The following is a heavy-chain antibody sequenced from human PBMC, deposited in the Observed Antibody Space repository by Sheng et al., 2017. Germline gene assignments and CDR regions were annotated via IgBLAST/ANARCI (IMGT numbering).Heavy chain of an antibody. D-gene: IGHD4-17*01. J-gene: IGHJ4*02. V-gene: IGHV4-38-2*02. CDR2: IYHSGST. CDR3: ARDFMTTVTTLVDTKPCTYFDY. Sequence: QVQLQESGPGLVKPSETLSLTCAVSGYSISSGYYWGWIRQPPGKGLEWIGSIYHSGSTYYNPSLKSRVTISVDTSKNQFSLKLSSVTAADTAVYYCARDFMTTVTTLVDTKPCTYFDYVGPGNPGHRLL. CDR1: GYSISSGYY.